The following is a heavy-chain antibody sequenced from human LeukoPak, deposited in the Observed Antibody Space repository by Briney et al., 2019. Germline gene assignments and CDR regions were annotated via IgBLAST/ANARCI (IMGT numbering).Heavy chain of an antibody. D-gene: IGHD3-22*01. Sequence: ASVKVSCKVSGYTLTELSMHWVRQAPGKGLEWIGGFDPEDGETIYAQKFQGRVTMTEDTSTDTAYMELSSLRSEDTAVYYCARDSERYYYDSSGYFFDYWGQGTLVTVSS. CDR3: ARDSERYYYDSSGYFFDY. J-gene: IGHJ4*02. CDR2: FDPEDGET. V-gene: IGHV1-24*01. CDR1: GYTLTELS.